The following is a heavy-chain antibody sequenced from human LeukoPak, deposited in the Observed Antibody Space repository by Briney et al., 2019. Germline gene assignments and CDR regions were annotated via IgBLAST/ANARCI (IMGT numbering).Heavy chain of an antibody. D-gene: IGHD2-15*01. CDR2: ISGSGGRT. CDR3: AKSPPRCSGGSCYGY. Sequence: PGGSLRLSCAASGFTFNTYAMSWVRQAPGKGLEWISGISGSGGRTDYADSVKGRFTISRDNSKNTLYLQMSSLRADDTALYYCAKSPPRCSGGSCYGYWGQGTLVTVSS. J-gene: IGHJ4*02. V-gene: IGHV3-23*01. CDR1: GFTFNTYA.